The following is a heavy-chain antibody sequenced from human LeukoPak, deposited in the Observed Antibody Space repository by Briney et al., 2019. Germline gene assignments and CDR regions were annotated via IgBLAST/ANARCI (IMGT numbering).Heavy chain of an antibody. CDR2: ISYDGSNK. CDR1: GFTFSSYG. D-gene: IGHD3-3*01. J-gene: IGHJ6*02. CDR3: ARDHYDFWSGYSGAYYYGMDV. Sequence: GGSLRLSCAASGFTFSSYGMHWVRQAPGKGLEWVAVISYDGSNKYYADSVKGRFTISRDNSKNTLYLQMNSLRAEDTAVYYCARDHYDFWSGYSGAYYYGMDVWGQGTTVTVSS. V-gene: IGHV3-30*19.